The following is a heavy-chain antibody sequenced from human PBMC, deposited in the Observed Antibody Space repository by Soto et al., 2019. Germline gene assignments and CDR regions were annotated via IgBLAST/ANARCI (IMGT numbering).Heavy chain of an antibody. V-gene: IGHV3-23*01. Sequence: GGSLRLSCAASGFTFSSYAMSWVRQAPGKGLEWVSAISGSGGSTYYADSVKGRFTISRDNSKNTLYLQMNSLRAEDTAVYYCANLDIVATREGLAGLGGQGTLVTVSS. CDR1: GFTFSSYA. D-gene: IGHD5-12*01. CDR2: ISGSGGST. CDR3: ANLDIVATREGLAGL. J-gene: IGHJ4*02.